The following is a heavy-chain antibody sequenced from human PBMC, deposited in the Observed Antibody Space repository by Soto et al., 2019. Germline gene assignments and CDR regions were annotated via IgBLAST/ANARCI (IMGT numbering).Heavy chain of an antibody. Sequence: QVQLVQSGAEVKKPGASVKVSCKASGYTFTSYGISWVRQAPGQGLEWMGWISAYNANTQYAQRLQGRVTMTTDTSTSTAYMELRSVRSDDTAVYYCARDPHRDGYALVFDYWGQGTLVTVSS. V-gene: IGHV1-18*01. D-gene: IGHD5-12*01. J-gene: IGHJ4*02. CDR1: GYTFTSYG. CDR3: ARDPHRDGYALVFDY. CDR2: ISAYNANT.